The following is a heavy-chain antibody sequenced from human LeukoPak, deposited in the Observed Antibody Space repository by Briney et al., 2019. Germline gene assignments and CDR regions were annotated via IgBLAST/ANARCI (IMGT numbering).Heavy chain of an antibody. V-gene: IGHV1-18*01. Sequence: ASVKVSCKASGYTFTSYGITWVRQAPGQGLEWMGWISAYNGNTNYAQKLQGRVTMTTDTSTSTAYMELRSLRSDDTAVYYCARDRNQWLVFDYWGQGTLVTVSS. CDR3: ARDRNQWLVFDY. CDR2: ISAYNGNT. J-gene: IGHJ4*02. D-gene: IGHD6-19*01. CDR1: GYTFTSYG.